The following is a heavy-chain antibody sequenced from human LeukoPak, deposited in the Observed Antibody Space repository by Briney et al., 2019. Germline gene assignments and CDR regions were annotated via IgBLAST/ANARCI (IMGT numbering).Heavy chain of an antibody. V-gene: IGHV1-24*01. CDR2: FDPEDGET. D-gene: IGHD2-15*01. J-gene: IGHJ3*02. Sequence: ASVKVSCKVSGYTLTELSMHWVRQAPGKGLEWMGGFDPEDGETIYARKFQGRVTMTEDTSTDTAYMELSSLRSEDTAVYYCATMPLTTPGAFDIWGQGTMVTVSS. CDR3: ATMPLTTPGAFDI. CDR1: GYTLTELS.